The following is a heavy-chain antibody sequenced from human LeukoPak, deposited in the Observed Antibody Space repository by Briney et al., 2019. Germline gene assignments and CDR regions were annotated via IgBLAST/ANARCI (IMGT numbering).Heavy chain of an antibody. CDR1: GYTFTSYG. J-gene: IGHJ4*02. Sequence: ASVKVSCKASGYTFTSYGISWVRQAPGQGLEWMGWISAYNGNTNYAQKLQGRVTMTTDTSTSTAYMELRSLRSDDTAVYYCARDYGYDYVWGSYPHFDYWGQGTLVTVSS. V-gene: IGHV1-18*01. D-gene: IGHD3-16*02. CDR2: ISAYNGNT. CDR3: ARDYGYDYVWGSYPHFDY.